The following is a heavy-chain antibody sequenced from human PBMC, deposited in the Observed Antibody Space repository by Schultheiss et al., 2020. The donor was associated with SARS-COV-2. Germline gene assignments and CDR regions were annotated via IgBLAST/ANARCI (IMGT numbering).Heavy chain of an antibody. D-gene: IGHD6-13*01. Sequence: GGSLRLSCAASGFTFSSYAMHWVRQAPGKGLEWVAVISYDGSNKYYADSVKGRFTISRDNSKNTLYLQMNSLRAEDTAVYYCAKDPSGGQQLYNWFDPWGQGTLVTVSS. V-gene: IGHV3-30*04. CDR1: GFTFSSYA. J-gene: IGHJ5*02. CDR3: AKDPSGGQQLYNWFDP. CDR2: ISYDGSNK.